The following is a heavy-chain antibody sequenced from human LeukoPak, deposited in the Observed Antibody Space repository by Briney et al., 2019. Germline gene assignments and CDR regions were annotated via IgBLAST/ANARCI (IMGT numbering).Heavy chain of an antibody. CDR3: ARVRGSGYDYAPCDY. J-gene: IGHJ4*02. CDR1: GGTFSSYA. CDR2: IIPGFGTA. D-gene: IGHD5-12*01. Sequence: GASVKVSCKASGGTFSSYAISWVRQAPGQGLEWMGGIIPGFGTANYAQKFQGRVTITADKSTSTAYVELSSLRSEDTAVYYCARVRGSGYDYAPCDYWGQGTLVTVSS. V-gene: IGHV1-69*06.